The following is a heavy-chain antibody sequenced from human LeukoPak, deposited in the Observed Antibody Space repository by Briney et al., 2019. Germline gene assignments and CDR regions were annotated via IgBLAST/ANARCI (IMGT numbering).Heavy chain of an antibody. CDR1: GYSFTSYW. J-gene: IGHJ5*02. Sequence: PGESLKISWRGSGYSFTSYWIGWGRQMPGKGLEWGGIIYPGDSDTIYSPFFQGQVTISADKCISTAYLQSSSLKASDTAMYYCARLSRESAGNWFDPWGQGTLVTVSA. CDR2: IYPGDSDT. D-gene: IGHD3-10*01. CDR3: ARLSRESAGNWFDP. V-gene: IGHV5-51*01.